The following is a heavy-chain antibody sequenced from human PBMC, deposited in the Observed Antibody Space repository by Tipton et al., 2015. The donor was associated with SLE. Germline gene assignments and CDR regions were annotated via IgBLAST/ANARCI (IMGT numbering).Heavy chain of an antibody. V-gene: IGHV4-39*07. CDR1: GGSISSSSYY. CDR2: IYYSGST. D-gene: IGHD2/OR15-2a*01. Sequence: TLSLTCTVSGGSISSSSYYWGWIRQPPGKGLEWIGSIYYSGSTYYNPSLKSRVTISVDRSKNQFSLKLSSVTAADTAVYYCARDENRLYAFDIWGQGTMVTFPS. J-gene: IGHJ3*02. CDR3: ARDENRLYAFDI.